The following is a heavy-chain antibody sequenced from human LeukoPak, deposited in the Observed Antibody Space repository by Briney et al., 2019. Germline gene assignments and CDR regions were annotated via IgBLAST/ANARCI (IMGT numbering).Heavy chain of an antibody. CDR2: IIPIFGTA. CDR1: GGTFSSYA. Sequence: SVKVSCKASGGTFSSYAISWVRQAPGQGLEWMGGIIPIFGTANYAQKFQGRVTITADESTSTAYMELSSLRSEDTAVYYCARVGVVAATPDSYYYMDVWGKGTTVTVSS. V-gene: IGHV1-69*01. J-gene: IGHJ6*03. D-gene: IGHD2-15*01. CDR3: ARVGVVAATPDSYYYMDV.